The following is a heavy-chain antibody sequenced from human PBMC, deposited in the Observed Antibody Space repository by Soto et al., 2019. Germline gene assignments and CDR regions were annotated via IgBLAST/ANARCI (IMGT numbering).Heavy chain of an antibody. Sequence: WGSLRLSCAASGFTFSSSAMHWVRPAPGKGLEWVATISHDGINKYYADSMKGPFTISRDNSKNTLYLQMNTLRPEDTAVYYCVRGADWFDSWGQGTLVTVSS. CDR2: ISHDGINK. CDR1: GFTFSSSA. J-gene: IGHJ5*01. CDR3: VRGADWFDS. V-gene: IGHV3-30-3*01.